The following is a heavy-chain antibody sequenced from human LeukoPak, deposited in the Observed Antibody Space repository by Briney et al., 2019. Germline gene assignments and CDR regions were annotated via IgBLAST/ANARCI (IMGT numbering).Heavy chain of an antibody. CDR2: IIPIFGTA. CDR3: ARDPYDFAAFDI. D-gene: IGHD3-3*01. CDR1: GGTFSSYA. J-gene: IGHJ3*02. Sequence: ASVKVSCKASGGTFSSYAISWVRQAPGQGLEWMGGIIPIFGTANYAQKFQGRVTITADESTSTAYMELSSLRSEDTAVYYCARDPYDFAAFDIWGQGTMVTVSS. V-gene: IGHV1-69*13.